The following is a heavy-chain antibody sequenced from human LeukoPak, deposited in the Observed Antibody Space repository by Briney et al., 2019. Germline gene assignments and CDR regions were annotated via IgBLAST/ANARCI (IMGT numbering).Heavy chain of an antibody. D-gene: IGHD2-15*01. Sequence: HPGRSLRLSCAASGFTFSSYAMHWVRQAPGKGLEYVSAISSNGGSTYYANSVKGRFTISRDNSKNTLYLQMGSLRAEDMAVYYCARGAGRGGSCYEGCFDYWGQGTLVTVSS. V-gene: IGHV3-64*01. CDR1: GFTFSSYA. CDR2: ISSNGGST. CDR3: ARGAGRGGSCYEGCFDY. J-gene: IGHJ4*02.